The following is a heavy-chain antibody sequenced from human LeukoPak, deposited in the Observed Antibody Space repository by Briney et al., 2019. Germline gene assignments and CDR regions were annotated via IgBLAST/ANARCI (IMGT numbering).Heavy chain of an antibody. Sequence: ASVKVSCKASGYTFTSYYMHWVRQAPGQGLEWMGIINPSGGSTSYAQKFQGRVTMTRDMSTSTVYMELSSLRSEDTAVYYCARDGVYSSSWYANYYYYYMDVWGKGTTVTVSS. V-gene: IGHV1-46*01. CDR2: INPSGGST. D-gene: IGHD6-13*01. CDR3: ARDGVYSSSWYANYYYYYMDV. J-gene: IGHJ6*03. CDR1: GYTFTSYY.